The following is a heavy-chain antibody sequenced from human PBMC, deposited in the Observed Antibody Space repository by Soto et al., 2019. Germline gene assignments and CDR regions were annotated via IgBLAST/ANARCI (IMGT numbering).Heavy chain of an antibody. CDR1: GVTFSSYG. Sequence: QVQLVESGGGVVQPGRSLRLSCVVSGVTFSSYGMHWVRQAPGKGLEWVALMSFDGNNEYYADSVRGRFTISRDNSKNTLFLQMHSLRTEDSALYFCAKDISDCSGGRCFGIRAHWGRGTLVTVSS. CDR2: MSFDGNNE. J-gene: IGHJ4*02. CDR3: AKDISDCSGGRCFGIRAH. V-gene: IGHV3-30*18. D-gene: IGHD2-15*01.